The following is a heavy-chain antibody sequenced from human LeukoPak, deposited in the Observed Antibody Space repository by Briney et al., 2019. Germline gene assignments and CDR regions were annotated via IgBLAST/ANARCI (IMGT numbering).Heavy chain of an antibody. CDR2: INPNSGGT. Sequence: GTSVKVSCRASGYSFTTYALNWVRQAPGQGLEWMGWINPNSGGTNYAQKFQGRVTMTRDTSISTAYMELSRLRSDDTAVYYCARGLGRGNYDILTGPGINWFDPWGQGTLVTVSS. CDR1: GYSFTTYA. CDR3: ARGLGRGNYDILTGPGINWFDP. D-gene: IGHD3-9*01. J-gene: IGHJ5*02. V-gene: IGHV1-2*02.